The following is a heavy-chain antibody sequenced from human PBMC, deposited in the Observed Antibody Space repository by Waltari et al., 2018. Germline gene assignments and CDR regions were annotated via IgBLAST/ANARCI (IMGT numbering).Heavy chain of an antibody. V-gene: IGHV3-30*02. Sequence: VQLVESGGGLVQPGGSLRLSCAASGFTFSSYGMHLVRPAPGKGLEWVAVIWYDGSNKYYADSVKGRFTISRDNSKNTLYLQMNSLRAEDTAMYYCAKVLSGNPKGAFDIWGQGTMVTVSS. J-gene: IGHJ3*02. CDR1: GFTFSSYG. CDR2: IWYDGSNK. CDR3: AKVLSGNPKGAFDI. D-gene: IGHD2-15*01.